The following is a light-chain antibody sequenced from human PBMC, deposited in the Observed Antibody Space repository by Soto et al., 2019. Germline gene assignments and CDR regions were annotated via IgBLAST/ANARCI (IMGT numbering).Light chain of an antibody. Sequence: QSALTQPASVSGSPGQSITISCTGTSSDVGGYNYVSWYQQHPGKAPKLMIYDVSNRPSGVSNRFSGSKSGNTASLTISGLQAEDEADYYCSSYRSSTTRLYVFGTGTKLTVL. CDR2: DVS. J-gene: IGLJ1*01. CDR3: SSYRSSTTRLYV. CDR1: SSDVGGYNY. V-gene: IGLV2-14*01.